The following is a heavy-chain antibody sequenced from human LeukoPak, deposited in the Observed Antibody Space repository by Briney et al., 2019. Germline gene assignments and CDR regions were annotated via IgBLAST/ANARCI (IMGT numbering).Heavy chain of an antibody. CDR2: ISPYNGNT. J-gene: IGHJ4*02. CDR3: ARDLREWYGELPHY. D-gene: IGHD3-10*01. Sequence: ASVKVSCKASGYTFTSYGISWVRQAPGQGLEWMGWISPYNGNTNYAQKFQGRVTMTTDTSTSTAYMELRSLRSDDTAVYYCARDLREWYGELPHYWGQGTLVTVSS. CDR1: GYTFTSYG. V-gene: IGHV1-18*01.